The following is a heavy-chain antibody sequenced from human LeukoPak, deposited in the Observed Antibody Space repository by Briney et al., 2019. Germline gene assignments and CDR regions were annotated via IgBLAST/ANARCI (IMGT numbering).Heavy chain of an antibody. Sequence: SVKVSCKASGGTFSSYAISWLRQAPGQGLEWMGRIIPILGIANYAQKFQGRVTITADKSTSTAYMELSSLRSEDTAVYYCARDLLVGIASAGNKFDYWGQGTLVTVSS. CDR1: GGTFSSYA. V-gene: IGHV1-69*04. CDR3: ARDLLVGIASAGNKFDY. D-gene: IGHD6-13*01. CDR2: IIPILGIA. J-gene: IGHJ4*02.